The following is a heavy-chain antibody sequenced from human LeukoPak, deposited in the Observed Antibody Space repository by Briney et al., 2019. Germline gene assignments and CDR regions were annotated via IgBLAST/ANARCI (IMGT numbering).Heavy chain of an antibody. CDR3: AKSGHSSSHHDAFDI. Sequence: GGSLRLSCAASGFTFSSYAMSWVRQAPGKGLERVSAISGSGGSTYYADSVKGRFTISRDNSKNTLYLQMNSLRAEDTAVYYCAKSGHSSSHHDAFDIWGQGTMVTVSS. D-gene: IGHD6-6*01. V-gene: IGHV3-23*01. J-gene: IGHJ3*02. CDR2: ISGSGGST. CDR1: GFTFSSYA.